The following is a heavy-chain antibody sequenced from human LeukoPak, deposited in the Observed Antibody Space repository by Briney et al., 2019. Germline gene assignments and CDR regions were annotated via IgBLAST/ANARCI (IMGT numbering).Heavy chain of an antibody. Sequence: GGSLRLSCAASGFTFSSYSMNWVRQAPGKGLEWVSYISSSSSTIYYADSVKGRFTISRDNSKNTLYLQMNSLRAEDTAVYYCARSNDYGDHGYFDYWGQGTLVTVSS. D-gene: IGHD4-17*01. V-gene: IGHV3-48*01. J-gene: IGHJ4*02. CDR3: ARSNDYGDHGYFDY. CDR1: GFTFSSYS. CDR2: ISSSSSTI.